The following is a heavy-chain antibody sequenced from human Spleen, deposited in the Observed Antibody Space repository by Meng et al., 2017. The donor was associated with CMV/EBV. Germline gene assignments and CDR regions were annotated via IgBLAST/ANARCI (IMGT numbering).Heavy chain of an antibody. CDR1: GGSINNYY. J-gene: IGHJ5*02. Sequence: SETLSLTCTVSGGSINNYYWSWIRQPPGKGLEWIGEINHSGSTNYNPSLKSRLTISVDTSKNQFSLKLSSVTAADTAVYYCARGRGVLNNWFDPWGQGTLVTVSS. D-gene: IGHD1-26*01. V-gene: IGHV4-34*01. CDR2: INHSGST. CDR3: ARGRGVLNNWFDP.